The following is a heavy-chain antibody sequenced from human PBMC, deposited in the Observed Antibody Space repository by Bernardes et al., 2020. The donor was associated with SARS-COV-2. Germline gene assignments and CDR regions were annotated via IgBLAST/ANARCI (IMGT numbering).Heavy chain of an antibody. D-gene: IGHD6-19*01. CDR3: AKAPGSGWYNDDY. J-gene: IGHJ4*02. Sequence: GGSLRLSCAASGFTFSSYAMSWVRQAPGKGLEWVSAISGSGGSTYYADSVKGRFISRDNSKNTLYLKMNSLRAEDTAVYYCAKAPGSGWYNDDYWGQGTLVTVSA. V-gene: IGHV3-23*01. CDR2: ISGSGGST. CDR1: GFTFSSYA.